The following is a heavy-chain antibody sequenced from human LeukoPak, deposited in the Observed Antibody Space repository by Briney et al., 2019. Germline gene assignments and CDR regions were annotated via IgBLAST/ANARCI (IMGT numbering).Heavy chain of an antibody. CDR3: ATDNIVVAT. V-gene: IGHV1-69*05. CDR1: GYTFTGYY. Sequence: SVKVSCKASGYTFTGYYMHWVRQAPGQGLEWMGGIIPIFGTANYAQKFQGRVTITTDESTSTAYMELSSLRSEDTAVYYCATDNIVVATWGQGTLVTVSS. CDR2: IIPIFGTA. D-gene: IGHD2-15*01. J-gene: IGHJ5*02.